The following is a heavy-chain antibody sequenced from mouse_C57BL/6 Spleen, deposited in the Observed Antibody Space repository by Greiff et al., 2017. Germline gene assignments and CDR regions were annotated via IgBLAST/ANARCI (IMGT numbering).Heavy chain of an antibody. CDR1: GFTIKNTY. D-gene: IGHD3-1*01. V-gene: IGHV14-3*01. J-gene: IGHJ2*01. CDR3: AGSGCIQGDY. CDR2: IDPANGNT. Sequence: EVQLQQSVAELVRPGASVKLSCTASGFTIKNTYMHWVKQRPEQGLEWIGRIDPANGNTKYAPKFQGQATITANTSSNTDYLQLSSRTSDDTAVYYCAGSGCIQGDYWGQGTTLTVSS.